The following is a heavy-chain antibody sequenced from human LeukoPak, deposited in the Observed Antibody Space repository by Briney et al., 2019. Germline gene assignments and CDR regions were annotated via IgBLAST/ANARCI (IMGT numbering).Heavy chain of an antibody. V-gene: IGHV3-7*03. Sequence: GGSLRLSCAASGFTFSDYWIDWVRQAPGKGLEWVANINQDGSHKNFLESVKGRFTISRDNAKNSLYLQMNSLRAEDTALYYCAKGRTYYDYYYGMDVWGQGTTVTVSS. J-gene: IGHJ6*02. CDR3: AKGRTYYDYYYGMDV. CDR1: GFTFSDYW. CDR2: INQDGSHK.